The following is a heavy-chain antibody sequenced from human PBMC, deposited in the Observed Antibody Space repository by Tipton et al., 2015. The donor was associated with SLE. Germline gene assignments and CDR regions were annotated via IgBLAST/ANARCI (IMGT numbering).Heavy chain of an antibody. CDR3: ARVRYCSGGSCPGFDY. D-gene: IGHD2-15*01. CDR2: IFHSGIT. CDR1: GASIGSGGYS. V-gene: IGHV4-30-2*01. Sequence: TLSLTCAVSGASIGSGGYSWNWIRQPPGKGLQWIGYIFHSGITYYNPSLKSRVTMSVDRSKNQFSLKLSSVTAADTAVYYCARVRYCSGGSCPGFDYWGQGTLVTVSS. J-gene: IGHJ4*02.